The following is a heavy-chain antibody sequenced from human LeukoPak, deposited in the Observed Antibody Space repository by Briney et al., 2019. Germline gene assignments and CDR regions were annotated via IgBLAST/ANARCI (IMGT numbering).Heavy chain of an antibody. CDR2: INPSGGST. CDR3: ASPAYYYDSSGPEAIDY. CDR1: GYTFTSYY. Sequence: ASVKVSCKASGYTFTSYYMHWVRQAPGQGLEWMGIINPSGGSTSYAQKFQGRVTMTRDMSTSTVYMELSSLRAEDTAVYYCASPAYYYDSSGPEAIDYWGQGTLVTVSS. V-gene: IGHV1-46*01. J-gene: IGHJ4*02. D-gene: IGHD3-22*01.